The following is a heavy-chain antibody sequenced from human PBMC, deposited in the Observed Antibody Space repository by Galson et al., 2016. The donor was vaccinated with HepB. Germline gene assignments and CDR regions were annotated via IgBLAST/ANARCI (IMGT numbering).Heavy chain of an antibody. J-gene: IGHJ4*02. CDR3: ARGGSGPYSWDY. CDR2: IYSSDNT. V-gene: IGHV3-53*01. CDR1: GFTVNTNY. D-gene: IGHD2-15*01. Sequence: SLRLSCAVSGFTVNTNYMNWVRQAPGKGLEWVSVIYSSDNTDYAYSVKGRFTISRDNSKNTVYLQMNSLRVEDTAMYYCARGGSGPYSWDYWGQGTLVTVSS.